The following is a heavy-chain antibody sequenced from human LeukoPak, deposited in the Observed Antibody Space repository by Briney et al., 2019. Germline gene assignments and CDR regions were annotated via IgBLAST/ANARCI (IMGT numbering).Heavy chain of an antibody. CDR2: IIPIFGTA. V-gene: IGHV1-69*01. CDR3: ARRMYQLLGNWFDP. D-gene: IGHD2-2*01. J-gene: IGHJ5*02. CDR1: GGTFSSYA. Sequence: ASVKVSCKASGGTFSSYAISWVRQAPGQGLEWMGGIIPIFGTANYAQKFQGRVTITADESTSTAYMELSSLRSEDTAVYYCARRMYQLLGNWFDPWGQGTLVTVSS.